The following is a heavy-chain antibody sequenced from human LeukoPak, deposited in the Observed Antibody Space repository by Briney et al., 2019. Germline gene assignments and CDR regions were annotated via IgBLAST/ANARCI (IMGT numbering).Heavy chain of an antibody. D-gene: IGHD1-1*01. V-gene: IGHV3-23*01. Sequence: GGSLRLSCVASGFTFSSYAMSWVRQAPGKGLEWVSTISAGGGRTYYADSVKGRFTISRDDVKNMLYLQMNSLRVEDTGLYYCSTVEHFWGQGALVTVSS. CDR2: ISAGGGRT. J-gene: IGHJ4*02. CDR1: GFTFSSYA. CDR3: STVEHF.